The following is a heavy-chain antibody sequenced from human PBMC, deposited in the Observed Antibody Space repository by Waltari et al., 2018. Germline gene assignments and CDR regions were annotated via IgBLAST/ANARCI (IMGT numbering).Heavy chain of an antibody. V-gene: IGHV1-2*02. CDR1: GYTFTGYY. CDR2: INPYSCGT. CDR3: ASGSGEAYYYYMDV. Sequence: QVQLVQSGAEVKKPGASVKVSCKASGYTFTGYYMHWVRQAPGQGLEGMGWINPYSCGTNYAQKFQGRVTMTRDTSISTAYMELSRLRSDDTAVYYCASGSGEAYYYYMDVWGKGTTVTISS. J-gene: IGHJ6*03. D-gene: IGHD2-15*01.